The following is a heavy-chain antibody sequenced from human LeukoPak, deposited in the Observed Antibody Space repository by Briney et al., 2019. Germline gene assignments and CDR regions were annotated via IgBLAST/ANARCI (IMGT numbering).Heavy chain of an antibody. D-gene: IGHD3-10*01. V-gene: IGHV3-23*01. CDR1: GFTFSSYA. J-gene: IGHJ4*02. CDR3: AREKGGITMVRGVIITISDFDY. Sequence: TGGSLRLSCAASGFTFSSYAMSWVRQAPGRGLEWVSIISGSGESTFYADSVKGRFTISRDNAKNTLYLQMNSLRAEDTAVYYCAREKGGITMVRGVIITISDFDYWGQGTLVTVSS. CDR2: ISGSGEST.